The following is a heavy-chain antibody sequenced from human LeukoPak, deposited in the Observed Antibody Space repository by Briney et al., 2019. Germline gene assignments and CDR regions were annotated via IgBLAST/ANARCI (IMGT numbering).Heavy chain of an antibody. CDR3: ARGRVSSSTWYSTYYYFFYMDF. Sequence: SETLSLTCTVSDDSITMYHWTWIRQPPGKGLEWIGSVDHTGSTKFNPSLNGRVSISRDTSNNFFSLRLRSVTAADTAVYFCARGRVSSSTWYSTYYYFFYMDFWGKGTTVTVSS. CDR1: DDSITMYH. J-gene: IGHJ6*03. D-gene: IGHD4-11*01. CDR2: VDHTGST. V-gene: IGHV4-59*01.